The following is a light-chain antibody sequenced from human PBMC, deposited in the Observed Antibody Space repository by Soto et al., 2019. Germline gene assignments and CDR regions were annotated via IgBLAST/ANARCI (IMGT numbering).Light chain of an antibody. CDR2: GNS. CDR1: SSNIGAGYD. J-gene: IGLJ1*01. V-gene: IGLV1-40*01. CDR3: QSYDRSLRTYV. Sequence: QSVLTQPPSVSGAPGQRVTISCSGSSSNIGAGYDVNWYRQLPGTAPKLLIYGNSDRPSGVPDRFSGSKSGTSASLAITGLQAEDEADYFCQSYDRSLRTYVFGTGP.